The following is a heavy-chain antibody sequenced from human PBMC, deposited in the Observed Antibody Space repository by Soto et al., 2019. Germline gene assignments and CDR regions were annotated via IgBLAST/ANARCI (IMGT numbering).Heavy chain of an antibody. D-gene: IGHD3-10*02. V-gene: IGHV4-59*01. CDR2: IYYSGST. J-gene: IGHJ4*02. Sequence: QVQLQESGPGLVKHSETLSLTCTVSGGSISSYYWSWIRQSPGKGLEWIGYIYYSGSTNYNPSLKSRVTISVDTSKNQFSLKLISVTAADTAVYYCARLLGRGTYVPDYWGQGTLVTVSS. CDR3: ARLLGRGTYVPDY. CDR1: GGSISSYY.